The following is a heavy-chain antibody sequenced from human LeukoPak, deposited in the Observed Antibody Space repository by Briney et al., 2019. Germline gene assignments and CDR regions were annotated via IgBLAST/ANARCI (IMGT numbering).Heavy chain of an antibody. D-gene: IGHD3-22*01. CDR2: ISSSSNTI. CDR3: ASLIPYYYDSSTYSPGDY. CDR1: AFTFTTYS. V-gene: IGHV3-48*01. J-gene: IGHJ4*02. Sequence: AGSLRLSCAASAFTFTTYSMNWVRQAPGKGLEWLSYISSSSNTIYYADSVKGRFTISRDNAKNSLYLQMNSLRAEDTAVYYCASLIPYYYDSSTYSPGDYWGQGTLVTFSS.